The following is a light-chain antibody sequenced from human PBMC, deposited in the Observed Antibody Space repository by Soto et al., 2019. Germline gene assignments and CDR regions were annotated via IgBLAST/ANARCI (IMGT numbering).Light chain of an antibody. CDR1: QDVSNY. CDR3: QQYSNLIT. Sequence: EIGMSVDPCSLPASVGNRVTITCQASQDVSNYLNWYQQKLGKAPKLLIYDASNLETGVPSRFSGSGSGTYFSFTISSLQPEDFATYYSQQYSNLITFGQGTRLEIK. J-gene: IGKJ5*01. V-gene: IGKV1-33*01. CDR2: DAS.